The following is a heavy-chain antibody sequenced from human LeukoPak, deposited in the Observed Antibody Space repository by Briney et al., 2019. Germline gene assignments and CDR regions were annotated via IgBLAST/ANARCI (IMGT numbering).Heavy chain of an antibody. Sequence: GGSLRLSCAASGFTFSSYGMHWVRQAPGKGLEWVSYISTSGSTIYYADSVKGRFTISRDNAKNSLYLQMNSLRAEDTAIYYCAREYYFSSGAFDYWGQGTLVTVSS. CDR3: AREYYFSSGAFDY. J-gene: IGHJ4*02. CDR2: ISTSGSTI. V-gene: IGHV3-48*04. CDR1: GFTFSSYG. D-gene: IGHD3-22*01.